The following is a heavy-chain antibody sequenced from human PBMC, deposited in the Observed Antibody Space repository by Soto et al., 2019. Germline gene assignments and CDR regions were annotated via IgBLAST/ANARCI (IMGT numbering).Heavy chain of an antibody. CDR3: ARGERQQQRDY. D-gene: IGHD6-13*01. V-gene: IGHV4-4*02. Sequence: QVQLQESGPGLVKPSGTLSLTCAVSEASTGVVKCGGWVGQPPGKGLEWIGEIYHSGSTNYNPSLKSRVIISVDKSKNQFSLKLSSVTDADTAVYYCARGERQQQRDYWGQGTLVTVSS. CDR2: IYHSGST. J-gene: IGHJ4*02. CDR1: EASTGVVKC.